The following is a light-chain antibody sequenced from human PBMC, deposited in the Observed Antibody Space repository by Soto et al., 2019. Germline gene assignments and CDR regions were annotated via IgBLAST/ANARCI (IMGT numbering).Light chain of an antibody. J-gene: IGKJ1*01. Sequence: EIVLTQSPGTLSLSPGERATLSCRASQSVSSNYLAWYQQQKPGQAPRLLIYGASNRAAGVPDRFSGSGSGTDFTLAISRLEPEDFVVYYCQHYGSSSWTVGQGTKVEIK. CDR1: QSVSSNY. CDR3: QHYGSSSWT. CDR2: GAS. V-gene: IGKV3-20*01.